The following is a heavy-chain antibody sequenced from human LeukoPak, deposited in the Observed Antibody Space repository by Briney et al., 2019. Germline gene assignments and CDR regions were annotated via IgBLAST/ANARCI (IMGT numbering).Heavy chain of an antibody. CDR1: GFTFSSYS. J-gene: IGHJ6*02. V-gene: IGHV3-21*01. CDR2: ISSSSSYI. Sequence: PGGSLRLSCAASGFTFSSYSMNWVRQAPGKGLEWVSSISSSSSYIYYADSVKGRFTISRDNAKNSLYLQMNSLRAEDTAVYYCARAPGGSGSYFVPSYYYYYGMDVWGQGTTVTVSS. D-gene: IGHD3-10*01. CDR3: ARAPGGSGSYFVPSYYYYYGMDV.